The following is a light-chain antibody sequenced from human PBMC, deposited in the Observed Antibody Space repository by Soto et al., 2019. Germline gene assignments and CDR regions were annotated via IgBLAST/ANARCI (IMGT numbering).Light chain of an antibody. CDR1: QSVSSN. V-gene: IGKV3-20*01. Sequence: IVVTQSPATLSVSPGSRATLPCRASQSVSSNLAWYQQKPGQAPRLLIYGASSRATGIPDRFSGSGSGTDFTLTISRMEPEDFAVYYCHQYDSWTFGQGTKVDIK. J-gene: IGKJ1*01. CDR3: HQYDSWT. CDR2: GAS.